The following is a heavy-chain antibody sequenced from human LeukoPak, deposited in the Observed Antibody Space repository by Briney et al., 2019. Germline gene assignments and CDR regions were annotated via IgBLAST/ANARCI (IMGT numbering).Heavy chain of an antibody. V-gene: IGHV1-46*01. D-gene: IGHD6-19*01. Sequence: ASVKVSCKASGYTFTSYYMHWVRQAPGQGLEWMGIINPSGGSTSYAQKFQGRVTMTRDTSTSTVYMELSSLRSEDTAVYYCARVSLPRIMYSSGWHIDYWGQGTLVTVSS. CDR2: INPSGGST. J-gene: IGHJ4*02. CDR1: GYTFTSYY. CDR3: ARVSLPRIMYSSGWHIDY.